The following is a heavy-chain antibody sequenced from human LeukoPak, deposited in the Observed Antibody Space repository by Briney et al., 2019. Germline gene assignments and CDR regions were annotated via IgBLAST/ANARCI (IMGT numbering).Heavy chain of an antibody. CDR1: GFTLSSSG. D-gene: IGHD5-24*01. J-gene: IGHJ4*02. Sequence: PGRSLRLSCAASGFTLSSSGMHWVRQAPGKGLEWVAVISYDESYKYHADSVKGRFTISRDNAKNTLYLQMNSLRAEDTAVYYCARDRDGPDYWGQGTLVTVSS. CDR2: ISYDESYK. CDR3: ARDRDGPDY. V-gene: IGHV3-30*03.